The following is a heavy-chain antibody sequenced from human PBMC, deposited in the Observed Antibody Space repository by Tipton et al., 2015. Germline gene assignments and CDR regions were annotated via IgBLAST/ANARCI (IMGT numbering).Heavy chain of an antibody. Sequence: TLSLTCTVSGGSVSSGGYYLGWVWPPPGKGLEWIGYISFSDTTHYNPSLKSRITISLNTSKNQFSLKMSSVTAADTAVYFCARDLEHGMDVWGQGTTVTVS. V-gene: IGHV4-61*08. CDR2: ISFSDTT. CDR3: ARDLEHGMDV. CDR1: GGSVSSGGYY. J-gene: IGHJ6*02.